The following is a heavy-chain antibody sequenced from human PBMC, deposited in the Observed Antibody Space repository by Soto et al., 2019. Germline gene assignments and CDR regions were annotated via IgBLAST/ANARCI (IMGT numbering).Heavy chain of an antibody. CDR2: IYYSGST. CDR1: GGSISSGGYY. V-gene: IGHV4-31*03. Sequence: QVQLQESGPGLVKPSQTLSLTCTVSGGSISSGGYYWSWIRQHPGKGMEWIGYIYYSGSTYYTPTVKSRVTISVDTSKNQFSLKMSSVTAADTAVYYCARETRIAAVRASNGFDPWGQGTLVTVSS. D-gene: IGHD6-13*01. CDR3: ARETRIAAVRASNGFDP. J-gene: IGHJ5*02.